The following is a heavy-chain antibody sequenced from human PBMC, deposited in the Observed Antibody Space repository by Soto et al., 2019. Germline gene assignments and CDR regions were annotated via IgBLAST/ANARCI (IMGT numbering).Heavy chain of an antibody. CDR2: IYPSDSDT. J-gene: IGHJ4*02. D-gene: IGHD6-13*01. CDR1: GYDFSTHW. CDR3: ARLGTAAGCWDYFDY. V-gene: IGHV5-51*01. Sequence: GESLKISCKASGYDFSTHWIGWVRHMPGKGLQWMAIIYPSDSDTKYSPSFQGHVTISVDKSISTAYLQWSRLQASDSAKYYCARLGTAAGCWDYFDYWGPGTLVTVSS.